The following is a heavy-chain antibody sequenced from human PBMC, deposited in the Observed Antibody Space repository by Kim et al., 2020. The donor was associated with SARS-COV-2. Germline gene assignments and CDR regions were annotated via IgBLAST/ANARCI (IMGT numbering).Heavy chain of an antibody. CDR3: ASRLDYYGSGSYS. D-gene: IGHD3-10*01. J-gene: IGHJ5*02. V-gene: IGHV1-69*01. Sequence: YAQKFQGRVTITADESTSTAYMELSSLRSEDTAVYYCASRLDYYGSGSYSWGQGTLVTVSS.